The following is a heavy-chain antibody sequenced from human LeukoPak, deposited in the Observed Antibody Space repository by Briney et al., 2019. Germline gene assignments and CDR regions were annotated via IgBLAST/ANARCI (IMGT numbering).Heavy chain of an antibody. CDR1: GFTFSSYA. J-gene: IGHJ4*02. Sequence: PGGSLRLSCAASGFTFSSYAMSWVRQAPGKGLEWVSAISGSGGSTYYADSVKGRFTISRDNSKNTLYLQINSLRAEDTAVYYCAKTYYDFWSGPWDYWGQGTLVTVSS. V-gene: IGHV3-23*01. CDR3: AKTYYDFWSGPWDY. D-gene: IGHD3-3*01. CDR2: ISGSGGST.